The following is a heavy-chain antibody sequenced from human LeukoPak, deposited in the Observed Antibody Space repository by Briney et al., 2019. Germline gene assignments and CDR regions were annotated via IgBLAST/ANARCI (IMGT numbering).Heavy chain of an antibody. Sequence: SQTLSLTCAISGDSVSRNSAAWNWIRQSPSRGLEWLGRTYYRSKWYNDYAVSVKSRITINPDTSKNQFSLQLNSVTPEDTAVYYCARAPLSGWNTRAGFDYWGQGTLVTVSS. J-gene: IGHJ4*02. CDR2: TYYRSKWYN. CDR3: ARAPLSGWNTRAGFDY. V-gene: IGHV6-1*01. D-gene: IGHD1/OR15-1a*01. CDR1: GDSVSRNSAA.